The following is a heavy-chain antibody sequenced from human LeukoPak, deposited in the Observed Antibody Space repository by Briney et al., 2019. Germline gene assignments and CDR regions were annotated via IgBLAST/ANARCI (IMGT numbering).Heavy chain of an antibody. CDR2: IRYDGSNK. J-gene: IGHJ6*03. V-gene: IGHV3-30*02. CDR3: AKDWSPGYYYYYYMDV. CDR1: GFTFSSYG. Sequence: GGSLRLSCAASGFTFSSYGMHSVRQAPGKGLEWVAFIRYDGSNKYYADSVKGRFTISRDNSKNTLYLQMNSLRAEDTAVYYCAKDWSPGYYYYYYMDVWGKGTTVTVSS.